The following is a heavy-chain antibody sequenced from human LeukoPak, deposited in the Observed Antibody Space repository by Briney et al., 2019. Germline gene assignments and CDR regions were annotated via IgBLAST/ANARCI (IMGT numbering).Heavy chain of an antibody. Sequence: PSETLSLTCAVYGGSFSGYYWSWIRQPPGKGLEWIGEINHSGSTNYNPSLKSRVTISVDTSKNQFSLKLSSVTAADTAVYYCARYGAVAGTFSYYYYMDVWGKGTTVTVSS. D-gene: IGHD6-19*01. CDR3: ARYGAVAGTFSYYYYMDV. J-gene: IGHJ6*03. CDR1: GGSFSGYY. V-gene: IGHV4-34*01. CDR2: INHSGST.